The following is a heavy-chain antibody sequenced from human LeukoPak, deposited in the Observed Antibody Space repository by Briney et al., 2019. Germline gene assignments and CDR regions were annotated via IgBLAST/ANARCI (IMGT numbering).Heavy chain of an antibody. Sequence: ASVKVSCKAAGYTFTGCYMHWVRQAPGQGLEWMGWINPNSGGTNYAQKFQGRATMTRDTSISTAYMELSRLISDDTAVYYCTRGAVAAEVGTNFDYWGQGTLVTVPS. CDR3: TRGAVAAEVGTNFDY. CDR2: INPNSGGT. J-gene: IGHJ4*02. V-gene: IGHV1-2*02. CDR1: GYTFTGCY. D-gene: IGHD6-19*01.